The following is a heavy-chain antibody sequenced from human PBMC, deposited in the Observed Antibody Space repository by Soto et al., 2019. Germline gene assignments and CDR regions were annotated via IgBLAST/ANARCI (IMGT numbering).Heavy chain of an antibody. CDR3: ARHDSSGYYYYYYGMDV. D-gene: IGHD3-22*01. Sequence: QVQLVQSGAEVKKPGSSVKVSCKASGGTFSSYAISWVRQAPGQGLEWMGGIIPIFGTANDAQTFQGRLTITADESTSAAYMELSSLRSEDTAVYYCARHDSSGYYYYYYGMDVWGQGPTVTVSS. CDR2: IIPIFGTA. J-gene: IGHJ6*02. V-gene: IGHV1-69*01. CDR1: GGTFSSYA.